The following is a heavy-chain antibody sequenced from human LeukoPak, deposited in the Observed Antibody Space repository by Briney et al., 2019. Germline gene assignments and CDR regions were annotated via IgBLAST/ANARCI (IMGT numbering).Heavy chain of an antibody. V-gene: IGHV1-2*02. CDR1: GYTFTGYY. D-gene: IGHD6-19*01. CDR3: ASLRYSSGWTYWYFDL. Sequence: GASVKVSRKASGYTFTGYYMHWVRQAPGQGLEWMGWINPNSGGTNYAQKFQGRVTMTRDTSISTAYMELSRLRSDDTAVYYCASLRYSSGWTYWYFDLWGRGTLVTVFS. J-gene: IGHJ2*01. CDR2: INPNSGGT.